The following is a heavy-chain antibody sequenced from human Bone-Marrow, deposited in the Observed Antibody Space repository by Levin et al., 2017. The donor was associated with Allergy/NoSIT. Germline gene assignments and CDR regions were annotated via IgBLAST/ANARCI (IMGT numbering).Heavy chain of an antibody. CDR2: INPNSGGT. Sequence: GESLKISCKASGYTFTGYYMHWVRQSPGQGLEWMGWINPNSGGTNYAQKFQGRVTMTRDTSISTAYMELSRLRSDDTAVYYCARGQTYYDFWSSLSPDYGRDVWGQGTTVTVSS. J-gene: IGHJ6*02. D-gene: IGHD3-3*01. V-gene: IGHV1-2*02. CDR1: GYTFTGYY. CDR3: ARGQTYYDFWSSLSPDYGRDV.